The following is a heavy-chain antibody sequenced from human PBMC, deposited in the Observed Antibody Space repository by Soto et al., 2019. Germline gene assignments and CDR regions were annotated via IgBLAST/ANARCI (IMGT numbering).Heavy chain of an antibody. V-gene: IGHV4-39*01. J-gene: IGHJ4*02. D-gene: IGHD2-2*01. CDR1: GGSISSSSYY. Sequence: SETLSLTCTVSGGSISSSSYYWGWIRQPPGKGLEWIGSIYYSGSTYYNPSLKSRVTISVDTSKNQFSLKLSSVTAADTAVYYCARRSVVVVPAAGANFDYWGQGTLVTVSS. CDR3: ARRSVVVVPAAGANFDY. CDR2: IYYSGST.